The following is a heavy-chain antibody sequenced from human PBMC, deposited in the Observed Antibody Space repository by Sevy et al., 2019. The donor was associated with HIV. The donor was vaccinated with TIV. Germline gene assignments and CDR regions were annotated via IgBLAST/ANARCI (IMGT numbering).Heavy chain of an antibody. V-gene: IGHV3-23*01. Sequence: GGSLRLSCAASGFTFSSYAMTWVRQAPGKGLEWVSAISGSGGYTYYADSVKGRFTISRDISKKTPDQQMHSLRAEDTAVYYYWKEGYESSGYYHWGQGTFVTVSS. J-gene: IGHJ5*02. CDR3: WKEGYESSGYYH. CDR1: GFTFSSYA. CDR2: ISGSGGYT. D-gene: IGHD3-22*01.